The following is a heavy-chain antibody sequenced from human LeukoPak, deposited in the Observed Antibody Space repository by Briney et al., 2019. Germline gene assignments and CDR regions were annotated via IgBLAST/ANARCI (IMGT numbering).Heavy chain of an antibody. J-gene: IGHJ3*02. CDR3: ARTYYDILTGPEAFDI. CDR1: GYTFTSSA. V-gene: IGHV7-4-1*02. Sequence: ASVKVSCKASGYTFTSSAMNWVRQAPGQGLEYMGWINTNTGNPTYAQGFTGRFVFSLDTSVSTAYLQISSLKTEDSAVYYCARTYYDILTGPEAFDIWGQGTMVTVSS. D-gene: IGHD3-9*01. CDR2: INTNTGNP.